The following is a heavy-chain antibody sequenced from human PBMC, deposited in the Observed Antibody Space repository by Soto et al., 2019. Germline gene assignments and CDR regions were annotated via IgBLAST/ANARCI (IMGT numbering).Heavy chain of an antibody. J-gene: IGHJ5*02. Sequence: GESLKISCKGSGYSFTRYWIGWVRQMPGKGLEWMGIIYPGDSDTRYSPSFQGQVTISADKSISTAYLQWSSLKASDTAMYYCARPLYYDFCSGYPNWFDTWGQGTLVTVSS. V-gene: IGHV5-51*01. CDR1: GYSFTRYW. CDR3: ARPLYYDFCSGYPNWFDT. D-gene: IGHD3-3*01. CDR2: IYPGDSDT.